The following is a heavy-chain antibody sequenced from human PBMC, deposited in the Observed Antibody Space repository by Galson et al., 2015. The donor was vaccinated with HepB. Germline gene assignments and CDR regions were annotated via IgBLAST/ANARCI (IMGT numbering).Heavy chain of an antibody. CDR3: AKDGIWDNYYMDV. V-gene: IGHV3-53*01. J-gene: IGHJ6*03. CDR1: GFSVSSNY. Sequence: SLRLSCAASGFSVSSNYMSWVRQAPGKGLEWVSNIYSGGSTFYAASVKGRFTISRDISKNTVSLQMNSLRAAYTAVYYFAKDGIWDNYYMDVWGKGTTVTVSS. D-gene: IGHD3-16*01. CDR2: IYSGGST.